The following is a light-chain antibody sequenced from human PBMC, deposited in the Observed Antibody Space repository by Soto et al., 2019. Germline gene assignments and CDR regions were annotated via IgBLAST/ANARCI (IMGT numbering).Light chain of an antibody. Sequence: QSALTQPPSASGSPGQSVAISCTGTSSDVGGYNSVSWYQHHPGKAPKLMIYEVSKRPSGVPDRFSGSKSGNTASLIVSGLQAEDEADYYCSPYAGSNMGVSGGGTKVTVL. CDR3: SPYAGSNMGV. CDR1: SSDVGGYNS. V-gene: IGLV2-8*01. CDR2: EVS. J-gene: IGLJ2*01.